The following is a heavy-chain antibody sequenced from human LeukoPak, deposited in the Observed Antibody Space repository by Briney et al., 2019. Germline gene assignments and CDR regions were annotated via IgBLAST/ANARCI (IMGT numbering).Heavy chain of an antibody. J-gene: IGHJ4*02. CDR1: GLSLNSYA. CDR2: SSSSDDGK. CDR3: TRERDSEWLPRSYYFDY. V-gene: IGHV3-23*01. D-gene: IGHD5-24*01. Sequence: GGSLRLSCTASGLSLNSYAISWVRQVPGKGLEWVSASSSSDDGKWYADSVKGRFTISRDNSKNTLYLQMNSLRAEDTAVYYCTRERDSEWLPRSYYFDYWGQGTLVTVSS.